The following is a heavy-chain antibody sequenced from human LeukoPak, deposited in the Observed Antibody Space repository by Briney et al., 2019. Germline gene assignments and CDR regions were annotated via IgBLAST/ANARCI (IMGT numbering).Heavy chain of an antibody. D-gene: IGHD3-16*02. CDR1: GDSVSSNTAA. V-gene: IGHV6-1*01. Sequence: PSETLSLSCAISGDSVSSNTAAWSWIRQSPSRGLEWLGRTYYRSKWYNDYDVSVKSRITINPDTSKNQFSLQLNSVTPEDTAVYYCAREYLGGYLIYWGQGTLVTVSS. CDR2: TYYRSKWYN. CDR3: AREYLGGYLIY. J-gene: IGHJ4*02.